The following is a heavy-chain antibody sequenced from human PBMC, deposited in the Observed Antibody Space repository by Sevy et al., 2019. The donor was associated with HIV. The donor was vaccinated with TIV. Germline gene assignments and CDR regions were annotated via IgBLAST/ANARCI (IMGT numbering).Heavy chain of an antibody. D-gene: IGHD4-17*01. CDR2: FYYTGTT. J-gene: IGHJ5*02. CDR3: ARSMAYADYPLHFWFDP. Sequence: SETLSLTCSVSGASISRTFYFWGWIRQPPGKGLEWIANFYYTGTTYYNPSLKSRVTLSVDMSENQLSLKLSSVTAADTAVYYCARSMAYADYPLHFWFDPWGQGTLVTVSS. CDR1: GASISRTFYF. V-gene: IGHV4-39*01.